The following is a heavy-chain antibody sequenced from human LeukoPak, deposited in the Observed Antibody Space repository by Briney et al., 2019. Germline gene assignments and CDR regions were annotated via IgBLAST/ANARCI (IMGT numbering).Heavy chain of an antibody. CDR3: AEGIGAAGPDY. CDR2: ISWNSGTI. J-gene: IGHJ4*02. D-gene: IGHD6-13*01. V-gene: IGHV3-9*01. CDR1: GFAFDDCA. Sequence: PGGSLRLSCAGSGFAFDDCAMHWVRQVPGKGLEWVSCISWNSGTIGYADSVKGRFTISRDNAKKSLYLQMNSLRPEDTAFYYCAEGIGAAGPDYWGQGTLVSVSS.